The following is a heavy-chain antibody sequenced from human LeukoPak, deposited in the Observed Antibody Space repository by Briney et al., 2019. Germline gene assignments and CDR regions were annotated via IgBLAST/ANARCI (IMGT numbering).Heavy chain of an antibody. CDR1: GGSISSYY. D-gene: IGHD2-21*02. CDR2: IYYSGST. J-gene: IGHJ3*02. CDR3: ARCGCDCYYSPAFDI. V-gene: IGHV4-59*01. Sequence: PSETLSLTCTVSGGSISSYYWSWIRQPPGKGLEWIGYIYYSGSTNYNPSLKSRVTISVDTSKNQFSLKLSSVTAADTAVYYCARCGCDCYYSPAFDIWGQGTMVTVSS.